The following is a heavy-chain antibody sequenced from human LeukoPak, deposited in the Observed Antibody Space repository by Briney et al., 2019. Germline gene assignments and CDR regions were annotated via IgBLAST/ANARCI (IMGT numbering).Heavy chain of an antibody. Sequence: GAPVKVSCKVSGYTLTELSMHWVRQAPGKGLEWMGGFDPEDGETIYAQKFQGRVTMTEDTSTDTAYMELRSLRSDDTAVYYCARDSRYYDSSGYWPTYYYYGMDVWGQGTTVTVSS. CDR3: ARDSRYYDSSGYWPTYYYYGMDV. CDR2: FDPEDGET. D-gene: IGHD3-22*01. V-gene: IGHV1-24*01. J-gene: IGHJ6*02. CDR1: GYTLTELS.